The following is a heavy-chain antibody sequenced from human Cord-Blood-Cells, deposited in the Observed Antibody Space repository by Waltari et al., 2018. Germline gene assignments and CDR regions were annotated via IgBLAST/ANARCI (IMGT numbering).Heavy chain of an antibody. V-gene: IGHV3-30*18. D-gene: IGHD6-13*01. J-gene: IGHJ3*02. CDR1: GFTFSSYG. CDR2: ISYDGSNK. Sequence: QVQLVESGGGVVQPGRSLRLSCAASGFTFSSYGMNWVRQAPGKGLEWVAVISYDGSNKYYADSVKGRFTISRDNSKNTLYLQMNSLRAEDTAVYYCAKDLYRRQQLVRRGAFDIWGQGTMVTVSS. CDR3: AKDLYRRQQLVRRGAFDI.